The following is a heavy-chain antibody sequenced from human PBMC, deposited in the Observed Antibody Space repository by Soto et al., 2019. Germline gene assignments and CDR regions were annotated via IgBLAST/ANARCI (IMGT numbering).Heavy chain of an antibody. CDR2: ISWNSGNI. J-gene: IGHJ3*02. CDR3: VKYKLNAVFVGAFHI. CDR1: GFSFDDYA. D-gene: IGHD2-8*01. V-gene: IGHV3-9*01. Sequence: EVQLVEFGGGLILPGMSLRLSCAASGFSFDDYAMHWVRQAPGKGLEWVSGISWNSGNIGYADSVKGRFTISRDNAKDSLYLQMNSLRVEDTALYYCVKYKLNAVFVGAFHIWGQGTMVTVSS.